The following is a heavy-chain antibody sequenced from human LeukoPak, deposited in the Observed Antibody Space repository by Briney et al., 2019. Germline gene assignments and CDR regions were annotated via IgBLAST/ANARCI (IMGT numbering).Heavy chain of an antibody. Sequence: GGSLGLSCAGSGFTFSSYAVSWVRQAPGKGLEWVSLVTDSGDMTHYADSVKGRFTISRDNSKNTMYLQMNSLRAEDTAIYYCAKDPTWNLGVMDVWGQGTTVTVSS. CDR3: AKDPTWNLGVMDV. D-gene: IGHD2/OR15-2a*01. V-gene: IGHV3-23*01. J-gene: IGHJ6*02. CDR1: GFTFSSYA. CDR2: VTDSGDMT.